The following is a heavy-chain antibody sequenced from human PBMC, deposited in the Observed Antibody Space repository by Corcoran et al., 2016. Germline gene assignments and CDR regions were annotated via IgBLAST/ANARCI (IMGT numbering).Heavy chain of an antibody. CDR2: IYYSGST. D-gene: IGHD1-26*01. CDR3: ARHTIGRHRWEPTLSAFDI. Sequence: QLQLQESGPGLVKPSETLSLTCTVSGGSISSSSYYWGWIRQPPGKGLEWIGSIYYSGSTYYNPSLKSRVTISVDTSKNQFSLKLSSVTAADTAVYYWARHTIGRHRWEPTLSAFDIWGQGTMVTVSS. J-gene: IGHJ3*02. CDR1: GGSISSSSYY. V-gene: IGHV4-39*01.